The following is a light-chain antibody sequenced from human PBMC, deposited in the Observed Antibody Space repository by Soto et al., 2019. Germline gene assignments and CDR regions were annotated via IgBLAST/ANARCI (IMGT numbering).Light chain of an antibody. J-gene: IGKJ1*01. Sequence: DIVLTQSPLSLPVTPGEPASISCRSSQSLLQRSGCHYLDWYLQKPGQSPQLLIYLGSNRATGVPDRFSGSGSGTDFTLKISRVEAEDVGVYYCLHALQPPPAFGQGTKVEIK. CDR2: LGS. CDR3: LHALQPPPA. V-gene: IGKV2-28*01. CDR1: QSLLQRSGCHY.